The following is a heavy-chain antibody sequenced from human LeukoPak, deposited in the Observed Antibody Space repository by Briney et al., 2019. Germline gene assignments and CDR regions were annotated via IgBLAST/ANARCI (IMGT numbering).Heavy chain of an antibody. D-gene: IGHD6-19*01. J-gene: IGHJ4*02. Sequence: GGSLRLSCAASGFTFSSYAMHWVRQAPGKGLEWVSGISWNSGSIGYADSVKGRFTISRDNAKNSLYLQMNSLRAEDTAFYYCAKGTIPVAASQFDYWGQGTLVTVSS. CDR2: ISWNSGSI. V-gene: IGHV3-9*01. CDR1: GFTFSSYA. CDR3: AKGTIPVAASQFDY.